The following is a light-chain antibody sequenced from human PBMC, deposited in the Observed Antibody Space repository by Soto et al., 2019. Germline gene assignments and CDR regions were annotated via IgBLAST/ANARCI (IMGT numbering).Light chain of an antibody. Sequence: AVQMTHSPSSLSASVGDRVTITCRASQGIRNDLGWYQQKPGKAPKLLIYAASSLQSGVPSRFSGSGSGTDFTLTIRSLQPEDFATYYCLQDYNYPLPFGGGTKVDIK. J-gene: IGKJ4*01. CDR3: LQDYNYPLP. CDR1: QGIRND. V-gene: IGKV1-6*01. CDR2: AAS.